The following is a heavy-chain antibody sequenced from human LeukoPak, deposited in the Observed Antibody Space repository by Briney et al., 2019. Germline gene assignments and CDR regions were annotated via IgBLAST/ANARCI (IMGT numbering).Heavy chain of an antibody. J-gene: IGHJ3*02. CDR1: GFTFDDYA. CDR3: AKAGGSGYYFDAFDI. Sequence: GGSLRLSCVASGFTFDDYAMYWVRQTPGKGLEWVSGISWNSGNIDYADSVKGRFTISRDNAKNSLYLQMNSLRAEDTALYYCAKAGGSGYYFDAFDIWGQGTMVTVSP. V-gene: IGHV3-9*01. CDR2: ISWNSGNI. D-gene: IGHD3-22*01.